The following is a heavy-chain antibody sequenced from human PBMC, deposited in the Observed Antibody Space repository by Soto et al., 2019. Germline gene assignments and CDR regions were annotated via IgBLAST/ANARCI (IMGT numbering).Heavy chain of an antibody. J-gene: IGHJ4*02. D-gene: IGHD1-26*01. CDR1: GGSISSSNYY. CDR2: LYYSGST. CDR3: ARVQWELLSYFDY. V-gene: IGHV4-39*01. Sequence: SETLSLTCTVSGGSISSSNYYWAWIRQSPGKGLEWVATLYYSGSTYSNPSLKSRVTISVDTSKNQFSLKLSSVTAADTAVYYCARVQWELLSYFDYWGLGTLVTVS.